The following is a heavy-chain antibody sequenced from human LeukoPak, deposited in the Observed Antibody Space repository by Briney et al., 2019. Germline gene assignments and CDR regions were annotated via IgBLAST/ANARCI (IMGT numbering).Heavy chain of an antibody. D-gene: IGHD3-3*01. CDR2: IYYSGST. V-gene: IGHV4-31*03. CDR1: GGSISSGGYY. J-gene: IGHJ6*03. Sequence: PSQTLSLTCTVSGGSISSGGYYWSWIRQHPGKGLEWIGYIYYSGSTYYNPSLKSRVTISVDTSKNQFSLKLSSVTAADTAVYYCARLGRYDFWSGYYPLYYYYYMDVWGNGTTVTVSS. CDR3: ARLGRYDFWSGYYPLYYYYYMDV.